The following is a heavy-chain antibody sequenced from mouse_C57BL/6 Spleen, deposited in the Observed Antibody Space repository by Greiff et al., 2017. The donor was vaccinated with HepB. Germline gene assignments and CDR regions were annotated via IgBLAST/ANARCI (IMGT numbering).Heavy chain of an antibody. D-gene: IGHD2-1*01. CDR1: GFTFSDYG. CDR3: ATSYYGNYGAMDY. CDR2: ISSGSSTI. V-gene: IGHV5-17*01. Sequence: EVMLVESGGGLVKPGGSLKLSCAASGFTFSDYGMHWVRQAPEKGLEWVAYISSGSSTIYYADTVKGRFTISRDNAKNTLFLQMTSLRSEDTAMYYWATSYYGNYGAMDYWGQGTSVTVSS. J-gene: IGHJ4*01.